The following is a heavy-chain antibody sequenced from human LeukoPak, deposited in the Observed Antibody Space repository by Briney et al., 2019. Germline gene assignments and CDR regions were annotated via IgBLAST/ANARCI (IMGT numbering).Heavy chain of an antibody. CDR2: INPNSGGT. CDR3: ARDFAMTTVTTGDY. D-gene: IGHD4-17*01. J-gene: IGHJ4*02. CDR1: GYTFTGYY. Sequence: ASVKVSCKASGYTFTGYYMHWVRQAPGQGLEWMGWINPNSGGTNYAQKFQGRVTMTRDTSISTAYMELSRLRSDDTAVYYCARDFAMTTVTTGDYWGQGTLVTVSS. V-gene: IGHV1-2*02.